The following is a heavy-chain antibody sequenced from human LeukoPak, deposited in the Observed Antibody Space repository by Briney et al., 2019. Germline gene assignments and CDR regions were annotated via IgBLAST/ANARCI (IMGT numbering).Heavy chain of an antibody. CDR2: INSDGSST. CDR3: ARGSIAVAGTSTYYCYYYMDV. CDR1: GFTFSSYW. J-gene: IGHJ6*03. Sequence: GGSLRLSCAASGFTFSSYWMHWVRQAPGKGLVWVSRINSDGSSTSYADSVKGRFTISRDNAKNTLYLQMNSLRAEDTAVYYCARGSIAVAGTSTYYCYYYMDVWGKGTTVTVSS. D-gene: IGHD6-19*01. V-gene: IGHV3-74*01.